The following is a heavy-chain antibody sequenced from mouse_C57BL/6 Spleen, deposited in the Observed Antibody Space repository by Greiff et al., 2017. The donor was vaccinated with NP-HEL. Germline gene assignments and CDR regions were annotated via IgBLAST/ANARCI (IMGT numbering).Heavy chain of an antibody. CDR2: IRNKANGYTT. CDR1: GFTFTDYY. CDR3: ARYKRYYYAMDY. V-gene: IGHV7-3*01. Sequence: EVKLMESGGGLVQPGGSLSLSCAASGFTFTDYYMSWVRQPPGKALEWLGFIRNKANGYTTEYSASVKGRFTISRDNSQSILYLQMNALRAEDSATYYCARYKRYYYAMDYWGQGTSVTVSS. J-gene: IGHJ4*01.